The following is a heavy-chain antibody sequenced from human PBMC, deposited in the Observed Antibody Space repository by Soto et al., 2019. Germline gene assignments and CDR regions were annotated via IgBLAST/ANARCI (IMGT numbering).Heavy chain of an antibody. Sequence: GGSLILSCAASGFTFSSYWMSWVRQAPGKGLEWVANIKQDGSEKYYVDSVKGRFTISRDNAKNSLYLQMNSLRAEDTAVYYCARGPYYYDSSGYYHYWGQGTLVTVSS. V-gene: IGHV3-7*01. CDR1: GFTFSSYW. CDR3: ARGPYYYDSSGYYHY. J-gene: IGHJ4*02. D-gene: IGHD3-22*01. CDR2: IKQDGSEK.